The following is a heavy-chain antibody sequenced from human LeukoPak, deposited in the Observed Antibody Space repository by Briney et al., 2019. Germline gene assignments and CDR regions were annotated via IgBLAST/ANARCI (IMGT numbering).Heavy chain of an antibody. CDR1: GGTFSSYA. CDR3: ARSRASSGLLGY. J-gene: IGHJ4*02. Sequence: VKVSCKASGGTFSSYAISWVRQAPGQGLEWMGGIIPIFGTANYAQKFQGRVTITADESTSTAYMELSSLRAEDTAVYYCARSRASSGLLGYWGQGTLVTVSS. D-gene: IGHD6-19*01. V-gene: IGHV1-69*13. CDR2: IIPIFGTA.